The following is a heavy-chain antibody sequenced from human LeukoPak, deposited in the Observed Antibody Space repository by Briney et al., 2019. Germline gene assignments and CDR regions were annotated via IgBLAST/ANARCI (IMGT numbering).Heavy chain of an antibody. CDR3: ASGAYSYYYMDV. D-gene: IGHD1-26*01. CDR1: GGSSSGYY. CDR2: INHSGST. J-gene: IGHJ6*03. Sequence: SETLSLTCAVYGGSSSGYYWSWIRQPPGKGLEWIGEINHSGSTNYNPSLKSRVTISVDTSKNQFSLKLSSATAADTAVYYCASGAYSYYYMDVWGKGTTVTISS. V-gene: IGHV4-34*01.